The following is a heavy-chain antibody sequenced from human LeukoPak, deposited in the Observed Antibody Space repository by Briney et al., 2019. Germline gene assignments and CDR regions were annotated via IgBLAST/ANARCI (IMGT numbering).Heavy chain of an antibody. J-gene: IGHJ6*03. CDR3: ARDPYSGAYYEGYYYYYMDV. D-gene: IGHD1-26*01. CDR1: GFTFSSYN. CDR2: ITSSSSYK. V-gene: IGHV3-21*01. Sequence: GGSLRLSCAASGFTFSSYNMNWVRQAPGKWLEWISSITSSSSYKFYADSVKGRFTISRDNAKNSLYLQMNSLRAEDTAVYYCARDPYSGAYYEGYYYYYMDVWGKGTTVTVSS.